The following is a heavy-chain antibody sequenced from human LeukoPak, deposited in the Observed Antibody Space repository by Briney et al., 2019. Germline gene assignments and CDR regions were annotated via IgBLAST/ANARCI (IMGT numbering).Heavy chain of an antibody. CDR3: AREGWSGSSSFQTHDAFDI. CDR2: ISWNSGSI. V-gene: IGHV3-9*01. CDR1: GFTFDDYA. J-gene: IGHJ3*02. D-gene: IGHD6-6*01. Sequence: GRSLRLSCAASGFTFDDYAMHWVRQAPGKGLEWVSGISWNSGSIGYADSVKGRFTISRDNSKNTLYLQMNSLRAEDTAVYYCAREGWSGSSSFQTHDAFDIGGQGKMATVSS.